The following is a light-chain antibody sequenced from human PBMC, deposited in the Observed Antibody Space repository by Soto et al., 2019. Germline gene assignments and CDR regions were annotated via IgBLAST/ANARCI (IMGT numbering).Light chain of an antibody. CDR3: CSYAGSYTL. CDR1: SSDVGGYNY. CDR2: DVS. J-gene: IGLJ2*01. V-gene: IGLV2-11*01. Sequence: QSALTQPRSVSGSPGQSVTISCTGTSSDVGGYNYVSWYQQHPGKAPKLMIYDVSKRPSGVPDRFSGSKSGNTASLTISGLQAEDEAHYYCCSYAGSYTLFGGGTKLTVL.